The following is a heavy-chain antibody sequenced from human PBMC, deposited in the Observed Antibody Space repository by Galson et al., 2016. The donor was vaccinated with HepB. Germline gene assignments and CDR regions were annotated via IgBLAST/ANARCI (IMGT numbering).Heavy chain of an antibody. CDR2: ITSSCVGT. Sequence: SLRLSCAASGFTFNAYAMSWVRQSPGKGLEWVSAITSSCVGTFYTDSVKGRFTISRDNSKNTLYLHMNSLRVEDTATYFCAQRRLGLGNFYFDYWGQGTLVTVSS. V-gene: IGHV3-23*01. D-gene: IGHD3-16*01. CDR3: AQRRLGLGNFYFDY. CDR1: GFTFNAYA. J-gene: IGHJ4*02.